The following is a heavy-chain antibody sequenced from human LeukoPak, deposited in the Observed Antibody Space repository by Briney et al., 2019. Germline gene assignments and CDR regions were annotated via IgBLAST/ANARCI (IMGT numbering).Heavy chain of an antibody. CDR3: ARAYSVYIAVAGSAFDI. Sequence: GGSLRLSCAASGFTFSRYNMNWVRQAPGKGLEWVSYISSGSGTIYYADSVKGRFTISRDNAKNSLYLQTNSLRAEDTAVYYCARAYSVYIAVAGSAFDIWGQGTMVTVSS. CDR2: ISSGSGTI. J-gene: IGHJ3*02. V-gene: IGHV3-48*04. CDR1: GFTFSRYN. D-gene: IGHD6-19*01.